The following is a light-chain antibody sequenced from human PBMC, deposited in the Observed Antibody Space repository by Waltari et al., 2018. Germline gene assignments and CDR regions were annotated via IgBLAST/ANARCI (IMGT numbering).Light chain of an antibody. Sequence: AIQMTQSPSSLPAPVGDSVTITCRASQDIRSDLGWYQQKPGKTPKLLIYAASTLQSGVPSRFSGSGSGTDFTLTISSLQPEDFATYYCLQDYIYPRTFGQGTKLEIE. V-gene: IGKV1-6*01. CDR1: QDIRSD. CDR3: LQDYIYPRT. J-gene: IGKJ2*01. CDR2: AAS.